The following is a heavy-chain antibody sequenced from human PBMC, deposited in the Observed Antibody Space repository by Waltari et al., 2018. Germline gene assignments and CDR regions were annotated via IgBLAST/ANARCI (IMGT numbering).Heavy chain of an antibody. CDR3: ARLNFGSGIAVYY. CDR2: IYSGGST. V-gene: IGHV3-66*02. D-gene: IGHD3-10*01. Sequence: EVQLVESGGGLVQPGGSLRLCSAASGFTVHSNYMSWVRRAPGKGLEWVSVIYSGGSTYYADSVRGRFTISRNNSKNTVSLQMNSLRPEDTALYYCARLNFGSGIAVYYWGQGTLVTVSS. J-gene: IGHJ4*02. CDR1: GFTVHSNY.